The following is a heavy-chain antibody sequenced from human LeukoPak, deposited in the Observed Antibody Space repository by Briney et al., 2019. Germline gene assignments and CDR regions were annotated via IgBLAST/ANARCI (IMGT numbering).Heavy chain of an antibody. V-gene: IGHV4-59*01. D-gene: IGHD3-10*01. CDR1: GGSISSYY. CDR2: IYYSGST. J-gene: IGHJ6*02. CDR3: ARDRSYYGSGSYYNVGYYYYYGMDV. Sequence: PSETLSLTCTVSGGSISSYYWSWIRQPPGKGLEWIGYIYYSGSTNYNPSLKSRVTISVDTSKNQFSLKLSSVTAADTAVYYCARDRSYYGSGSYYNVGYYYYYGMDVWGQGTLVTVSS.